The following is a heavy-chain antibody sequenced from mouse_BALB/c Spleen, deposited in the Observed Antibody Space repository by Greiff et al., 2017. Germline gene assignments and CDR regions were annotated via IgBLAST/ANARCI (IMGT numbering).Heavy chain of an antibody. CDR1: GYTFTNYW. J-gene: IGHJ4*01. CDR3: EGMDY. V-gene: IGHV1-63*02. CDR2: IYPGGGYT. Sequence: QVQLQQPGAELVRPGTSVKMSCKAAGYTFTNYWIGWVKQRPGHGFEWIGDIYPGGGYTNYNEKFKGKATLTADTSSSTAYMQLSSLTSEDSAVYYCEGMDYWGQGTSVTVSA.